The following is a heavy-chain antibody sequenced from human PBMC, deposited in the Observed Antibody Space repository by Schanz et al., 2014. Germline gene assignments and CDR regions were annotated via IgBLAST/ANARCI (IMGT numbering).Heavy chain of an antibody. CDR3: VKDPDKYNWNDVEGMDV. D-gene: IGHD1-1*01. CDR1: GFNFYTSA. J-gene: IGHJ6*01. V-gene: IGHV3-33*06. CDR2: IWYNGSNK. Sequence: VRLVESGGGLVQPGGSLRLSCVASGFNFYTSAMTWVRQAPGKGLEWVAVIWYNGSNKYYADSVRGRFTISRDNSKNTLYLQMKSLRVEDTAVYYCVKDPDKYNWNDVEGMDVWGPGTTVTVSS.